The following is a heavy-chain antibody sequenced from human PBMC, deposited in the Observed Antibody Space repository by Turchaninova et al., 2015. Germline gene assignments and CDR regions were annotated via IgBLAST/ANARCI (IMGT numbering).Heavy chain of an antibody. CDR1: GYTIRCGYH. V-gene: IGHV4-38-2*02. CDR2: IYHDGRS. D-gene: IGHD3-16*02. J-gene: IGHJ4*02. Sequence: QVQLPDSGPGLGKASELLTHTCCCAGYTIRCGYHWALVPQPPGKGLEWVATIYHDGRSYYNPSLESRVTISVDTSKNQFSLRLTSVTAADTAVYFCARDQGPRDHPSSSFWGQGTLVTVSS. CDR3: ARDQGPRDHPSSSF.